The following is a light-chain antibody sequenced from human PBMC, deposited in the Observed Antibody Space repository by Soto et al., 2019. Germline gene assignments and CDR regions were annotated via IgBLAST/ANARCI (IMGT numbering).Light chain of an antibody. J-gene: IGKJ1*01. V-gene: IGKV3-15*01. CDR1: QSVSSN. CDR3: QQYNNWPGT. CDR2: GAS. Sequence: EIVVTQSPSTLSGSPLERSTLSCRASQSVSSNLAWYQQKPGQAPRLLIYGASTRATGIPARFSGSGSGTEFTLTISSLQSEDFAVYYCQQYNNWPGTFGQGTKVDIK.